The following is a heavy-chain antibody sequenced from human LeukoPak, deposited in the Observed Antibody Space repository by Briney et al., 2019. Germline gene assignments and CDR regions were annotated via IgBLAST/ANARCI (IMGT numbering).Heavy chain of an antibody. CDR3: ARHPNSNWDY. Sequence: GGSLRLSCAASGFTFSSYAMSWVRQVPGKGLEWVVNINEGGNEKNYVDSVKGRFTASRDNAQNSLYLQMNSLRVEDTAVYYCARHPNSNWDYWGQGTLVTVSS. CDR1: GFTFSSYA. CDR2: INEGGNEK. J-gene: IGHJ4*02. V-gene: IGHV3-7*03. D-gene: IGHD6-13*01.